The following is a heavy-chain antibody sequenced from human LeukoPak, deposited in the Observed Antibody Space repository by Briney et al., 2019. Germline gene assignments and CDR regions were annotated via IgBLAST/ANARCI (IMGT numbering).Heavy chain of an antibody. CDR1: GGSFSGYY. Sequence: SETLSLTCAVYGGSFSGYYWSWIRQPPGKGLEWIGEINHSGSTNYNPSLKSRVTISVDTSKNQFSLKLSSVTAADTAVYYCASLPFDYWGQGTLVTVSS. V-gene: IGHV4-34*01. CDR2: INHSGST. J-gene: IGHJ4*02. CDR3: ASLPFDY.